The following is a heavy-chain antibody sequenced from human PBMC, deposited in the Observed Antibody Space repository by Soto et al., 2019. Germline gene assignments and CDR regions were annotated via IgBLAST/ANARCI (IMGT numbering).Heavy chain of an antibody. J-gene: IGHJ6*02. V-gene: IGHV4-59*01. D-gene: IGHD2-21*01. CDR1: GGFISNYY. Sequence: QVQLQESGPGLVKPSETLTLTCSVSGGFISNYYWTWIRQSPGKGLEWIGYVYNSGSTKYNPSLKVRVSISIDTSKNQFSLKLSSVTAAETAVYDCARGGVVVVSYALDAWGQGTRVTVSS. CDR2: VYNSGST. CDR3: ARGGVVVVSYALDA.